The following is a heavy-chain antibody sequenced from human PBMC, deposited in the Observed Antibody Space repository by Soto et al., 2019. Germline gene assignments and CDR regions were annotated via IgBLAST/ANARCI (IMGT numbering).Heavy chain of an antibody. V-gene: IGHV4-34*01. CDR1: GGSFSGYY. CDR3: EREGDKYCISTGFYTRQGYYYYGMDV. D-gene: IGHD2-2*02. J-gene: IGHJ6*02. CDR2: INHSGST. Sequence: QVQLQQWGAGLLKPSETLSLTCAVYGGSFSGYYWSWIRQPPGKGPEWSGEINHSGSTDYNPNLKGRVTISVDPSKDLFTLELSSVAAADTAVYYCEREGDKYCISTGFYTRQGYYYYGMDVWSQGTSVTVSS.